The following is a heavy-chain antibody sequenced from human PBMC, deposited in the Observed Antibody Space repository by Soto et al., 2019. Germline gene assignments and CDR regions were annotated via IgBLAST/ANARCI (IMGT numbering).Heavy chain of an antibody. Sequence: QVQLVESGGGVVQPGRSLRLSCAASGFTFSSYGMHWVRQAPGKGLEWVAVISYDGSNKYYADSVKGRFTISRDNSKNTLYLQMNSLRAEDTAVYYCAKDQGYSYRLGHYYGMDVWGQGTTVTVSS. CDR1: GFTFSSYG. J-gene: IGHJ6*02. CDR2: ISYDGSNK. V-gene: IGHV3-30*18. D-gene: IGHD5-18*01. CDR3: AKDQGYSYRLGHYYGMDV.